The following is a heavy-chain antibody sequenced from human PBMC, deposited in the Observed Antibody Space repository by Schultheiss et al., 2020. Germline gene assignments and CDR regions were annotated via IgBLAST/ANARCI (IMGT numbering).Heavy chain of an antibody. CDR2: IYWDDDK. Sequence: SGPTLVKPTQTLTLTCTFSGFSLSTSGVGVGWIRQPPGKALEWLALIYWDDDKRYSPSLKSRLTITKDTSKNQVVLTMTNMDPVDTATYYCARTYYYGSGSYGFVDYWGQGTLVTVSS. D-gene: IGHD3-10*01. V-gene: IGHV2-5*02. J-gene: IGHJ4*02. CDR3: ARTYYYGSGSYGFVDY. CDR1: GFSLSTSGVG.